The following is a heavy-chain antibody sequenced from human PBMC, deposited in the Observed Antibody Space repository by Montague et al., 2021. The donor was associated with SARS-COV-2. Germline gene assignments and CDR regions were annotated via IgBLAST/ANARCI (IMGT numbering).Heavy chain of an antibody. V-gene: IGHV4-34*01. J-gene: IGHJ4*02. CDR3: ARGGVTIFGVVIAGKGLFRY. D-gene: IGHD3-3*01. Sequence: SETLSLTCAVYGGSFSGYYCSWIRQPPGKGLEWIGEINHSGSTNXNPSLKSRVTISVDTSKNQFSLKLSSVTAADTAVYYCARGGVTIFGVVIAGKGLFRYWGQGTLVTVSS. CDR2: INHSGST. CDR1: GGSFSGYY.